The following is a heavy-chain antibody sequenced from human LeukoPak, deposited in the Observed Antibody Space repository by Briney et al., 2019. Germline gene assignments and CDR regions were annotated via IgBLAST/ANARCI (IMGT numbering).Heavy chain of an antibody. V-gene: IGHV3-30*02. D-gene: IGHD3-10*01. CDR1: GFTFSSYG. CDR3: ARVTMVRGVRGAFDI. CDR2: IRYDGSNK. J-gene: IGHJ3*02. Sequence: GGSLRLSCAASGFTFSSYGMHWVRQAPGKGLEWVAFIRYDGSNKYYADSVKGRFTISRDNAKNSLYLQMNSLRAEDTAVYYCARVTMVRGVRGAFDIWGQGTMVTVSS.